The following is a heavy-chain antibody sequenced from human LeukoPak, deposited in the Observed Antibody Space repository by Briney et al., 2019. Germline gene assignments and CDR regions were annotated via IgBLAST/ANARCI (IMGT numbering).Heavy chain of an antibody. V-gene: IGHV4-59*01. Sequence: SETLSLTCTVSGGSISSYYWSWIRLPPGKGLEWIGYIYYTGATYYNPSLKGRVTISLDTSKNQFSLKLSSVTAADAAAYYCARAGYSYGTGYYFDYWGQGALVTVSS. CDR3: ARAGYSYGTGYYFDY. D-gene: IGHD5-18*01. CDR2: IYYTGAT. J-gene: IGHJ4*02. CDR1: GGSISSYY.